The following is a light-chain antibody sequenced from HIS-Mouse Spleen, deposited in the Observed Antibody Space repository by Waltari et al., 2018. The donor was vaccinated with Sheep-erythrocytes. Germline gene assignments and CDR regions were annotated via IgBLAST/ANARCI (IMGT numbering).Light chain of an antibody. V-gene: IGLV1-44*01. CDR1: SSNIGSNT. J-gene: IGLJ3*02. CDR2: SNN. CDR3: AAWDDSLNGPV. Sequence: QSVLTQPPSASGPPGQRVTISCSGSSSNIGSNTANWYQQLPGTAPKLLIYSNNQRPSGVPDRFSGSKSGTSASLAISGLQSEDEADYYCAAWDDSLNGPVFGGGTKLTVL.